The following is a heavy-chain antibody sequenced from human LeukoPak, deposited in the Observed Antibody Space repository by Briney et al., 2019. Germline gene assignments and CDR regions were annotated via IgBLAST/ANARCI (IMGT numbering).Heavy chain of an antibody. D-gene: IGHD6-19*01. CDR2: IRSKANSYAT. CDR1: GFTFSGSA. J-gene: IGHJ4*02. CDR3: TSRQPFSIAVANDY. Sequence: GGSLRLSCAASGFTFSGSAMHWVRQASGKGLEWVGRIRSKANSYATAYAASVKGRFTISRDDSKNTAYLQMNSLKTEDTAVYYCTSRQPFSIAVANDYWGQGTLVTVSS. V-gene: IGHV3-73*01.